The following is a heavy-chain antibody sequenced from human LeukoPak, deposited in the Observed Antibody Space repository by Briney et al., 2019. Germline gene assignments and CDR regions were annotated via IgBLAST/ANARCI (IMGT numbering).Heavy chain of an antibody. CDR3: ASEGDFLSGRFDP. CDR2: INPNSGGT. V-gene: IGHV1-2*02. CDR1: GYTFTGYY. D-gene: IGHD2-21*02. Sequence: ASVKVSCKAYGYTFTGYYMHWVRQAPGQGLEWMGWINPNSGGTNYAQKFQGRVTMTRDTSISTAYMELSRLRSDDTAVYYCASEGDFLSGRFDPWGQGTLVTVSS. J-gene: IGHJ5*02.